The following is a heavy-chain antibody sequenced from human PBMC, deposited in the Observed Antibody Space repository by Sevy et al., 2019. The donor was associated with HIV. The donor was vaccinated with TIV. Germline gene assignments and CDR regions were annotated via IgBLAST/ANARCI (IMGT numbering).Heavy chain of an antibody. V-gene: IGHV3-33*08. CDR3: ARDPRMYGDYLLAYFDY. CDR1: EFTLSDYY. CDR2: IGYDGSNK. J-gene: IGHJ4*02. Sequence: GGSLRLSCTASEFTLSDYYMSWFRQAPGKGLEWVAVIGYDGSNKYYADSVKGRFTISRDNSKNTLSLQMDSLRAEDTAVYYCARDPRMYGDYLLAYFDYWGQGTLVTVSS. D-gene: IGHD2-8*01.